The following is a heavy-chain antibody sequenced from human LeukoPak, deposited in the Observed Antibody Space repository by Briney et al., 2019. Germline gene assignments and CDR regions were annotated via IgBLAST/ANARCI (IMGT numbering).Heavy chain of an antibody. J-gene: IGHJ4*02. CDR3: ARGPRFGSGTYFPFDY. D-gene: IGHD3-10*01. CDR2: IGTVDDT. V-gene: IGHV3-13*01. Sequence: GGSLRLSCAATGFTFSTHVMHWVRQNIGKSLECVSSIGTVDDTYYPDCVMGRFTISRENAKNSLYLQMNSLRAGDTAVYYCARGPRFGSGTYFPFDYWGQGTLVTVSS. CDR1: GFTFSTHV.